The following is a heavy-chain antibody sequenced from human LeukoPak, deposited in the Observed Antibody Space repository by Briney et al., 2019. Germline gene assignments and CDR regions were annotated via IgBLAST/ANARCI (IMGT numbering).Heavy chain of an antibody. CDR1: GYSISSGYY. CDR3: ARGVGIDY. V-gene: IGHV4-38-2*01. D-gene: IGHD2-15*01. Sequence: PSETLSLTCAVSGYSISSGYYWGWIRQPPAKGLEWIGSIYHSGSTYYNPSLKSRVTISVDTSKNQFSLKLSSVTAADTAMYYCARGVGIDYWGQGTLVTVSS. J-gene: IGHJ4*02. CDR2: IYHSGST.